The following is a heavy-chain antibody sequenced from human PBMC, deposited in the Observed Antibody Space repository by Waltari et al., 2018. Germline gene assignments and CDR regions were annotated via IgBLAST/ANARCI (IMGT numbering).Heavy chain of an antibody. D-gene: IGHD3-9*01. J-gene: IGHJ3*02. CDR3: ARDVVFRYFDWSAFDI. Sequence: QGQLVESGGGVVQPGGSLRLSCSASGFTFSTHAFHLVRQAPGKGLEWVAVISDDGTKSSFADSVKGRFTLSRDNSKNTLYLQMKTLRPEDTAMYYCARDVVFRYFDWSAFDIWGQGTMVTVSS. V-gene: IGHV3-30*01. CDR1: GFTFSTHA. CDR2: ISDDGTKS.